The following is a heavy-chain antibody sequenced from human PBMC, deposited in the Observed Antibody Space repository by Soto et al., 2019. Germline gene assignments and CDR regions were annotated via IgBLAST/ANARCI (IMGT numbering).Heavy chain of an antibody. V-gene: IGHV3-23*01. J-gene: IGHJ5*02. CDR1: GFMFENYA. CDR3: AKGKSENGVDWLDP. Sequence: WWSLRLSCSASGFMFENYAMIWFRQAPGKGLEWVATVRGNSYGAYYADSVRGRFIISRDNSKNTMSLQLNSLRDDDTAIYYCAKGKSENGVDWLDPWGPGTLVTVSS. CDR2: VRGNSYGA. D-gene: IGHD2-8*01.